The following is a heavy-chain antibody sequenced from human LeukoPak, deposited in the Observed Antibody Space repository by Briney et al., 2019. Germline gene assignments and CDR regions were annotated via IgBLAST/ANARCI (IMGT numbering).Heavy chain of an antibody. J-gene: IGHJ6*02. CDR2: ISYDGRNI. D-gene: IGHD3-22*01. CDR3: AREGVTMIVVVIGMDV. Sequence: GGSLRLSCAASGFTFSSYSMHWVRQAPGKGLEWVAVISYDGRNIYYAASVKGRFTTSRDNAKNSLYLQMNSLRAEDTAVYYCAREGVTMIVVVIGMDVWGQGTTVTVSS. V-gene: IGHV3-30*04. CDR1: GFTFSSYS.